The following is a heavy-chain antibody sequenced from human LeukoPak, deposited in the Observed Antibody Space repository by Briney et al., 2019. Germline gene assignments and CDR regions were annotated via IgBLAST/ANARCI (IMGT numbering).Heavy chain of an antibody. Sequence: GGSLRLSCAASGFTFSRNYMSWVRQAPGKGLEWVSVIYSGGSKYYADSVKGRFTISRDNPKNIVYLQMNSLRAEDTAVYYCARYCSTTSCESPDAFDIWGHGTMVTVSS. D-gene: IGHD2-2*01. J-gene: IGHJ3*02. CDR1: GFTFSRNY. V-gene: IGHV3-53*01. CDR3: ARYCSTTSCESPDAFDI. CDR2: IYSGGSK.